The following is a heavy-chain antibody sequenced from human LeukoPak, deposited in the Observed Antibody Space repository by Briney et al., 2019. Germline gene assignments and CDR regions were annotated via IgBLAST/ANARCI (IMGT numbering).Heavy chain of an antibody. D-gene: IGHD3-10*01. CDR1: GFTFSSYG. CDR2: IRYDGSNK. Sequence: GGSLRLSCAASGFTFSSYGMHWVRQAPGKGLEWVAFIRYDGSNKYYADSVKGRFTISRDNAKNSLYLQMNSLRAEDTAVYYCARGITMDYWGQGTLVTVSS. CDR3: ARGITMDY. J-gene: IGHJ4*02. V-gene: IGHV3-30*02.